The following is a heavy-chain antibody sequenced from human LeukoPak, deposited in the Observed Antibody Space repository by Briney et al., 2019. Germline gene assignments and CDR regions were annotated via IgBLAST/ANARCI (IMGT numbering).Heavy chain of an antibody. J-gene: IGHJ4*02. D-gene: IGHD1-26*01. CDR2: IYTSGST. CDR1: GGSISSSSYY. CDR3: ARNGATSEFDY. Sequence: SETLSLTCTVSGGSISSSSYYWSWIRQPAGKGLEWIGRIYTSGSTNYNPSLKSRVTMSVDTSKNQFSLKLSSVTAADTAVYYCARNGATSEFDYWGQGTLVTVSS. V-gene: IGHV4-61*02.